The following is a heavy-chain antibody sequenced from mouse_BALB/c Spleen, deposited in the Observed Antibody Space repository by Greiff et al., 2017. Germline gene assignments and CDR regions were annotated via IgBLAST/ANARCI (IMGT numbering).Heavy chain of an antibody. V-gene: IGHV5-4*02. CDR1: GFTFSDYY. J-gene: IGHJ2*01. CDR3: ARYSYYGYDGNFDY. CDR2: ISDGGSYT. Sequence: EVQVVESGGGLVKPGGSLKLSCAASGFTFSDYYMYWVRQTPEKRLEWVATISDGGSYTYYPDSVKGRFTISRDNAKNNLYLQMSSLKSEDTAMYYCARYSYYGYDGNFDYWGQGTTLTVSA. D-gene: IGHD2-2*01.